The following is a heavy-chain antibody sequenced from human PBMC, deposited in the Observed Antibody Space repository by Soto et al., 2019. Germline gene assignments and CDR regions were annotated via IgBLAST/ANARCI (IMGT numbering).Heavy chain of an antibody. J-gene: IGHJ5*02. CDR2: INHSGST. V-gene: IGHV4-34*01. Sequence: SETLSLTCSVYGGSFSGYYWSWIRQPPGKGLEWIGDINHSGSTNYNPSLKSRVTISVDTSKNPFSLKLSSVTAEDTAVYYCPRGGGLPAANPGFDPWGKGTLVTVSS. CDR1: GGSFSGYY. CDR3: PRGGGLPAANPGFDP. D-gene: IGHD2-2*01.